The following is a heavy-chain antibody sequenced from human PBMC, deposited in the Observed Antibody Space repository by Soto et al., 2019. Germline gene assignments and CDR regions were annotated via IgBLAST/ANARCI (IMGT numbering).Heavy chain of an antibody. D-gene: IGHD6-13*01. Sequence: QVQLVQSGAEVKKPGSSVKVSCKASGNTFNNYAINWVRQAPGKGLEWVGGVFPFIHTANYAQQFQGRVTITATEYTYTVHMELSSLKYEDTAVDYCARGGYSSSYRFDHWGQGTLVSVSS. CDR3: ARGGYSSSYRFDH. V-gene: IGHV1-69*01. CDR2: VFPFIHTA. J-gene: IGHJ4*02. CDR1: GNTFNNYA.